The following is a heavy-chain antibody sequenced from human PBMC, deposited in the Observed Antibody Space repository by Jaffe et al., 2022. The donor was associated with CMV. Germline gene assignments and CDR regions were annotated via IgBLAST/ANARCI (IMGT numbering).Heavy chain of an antibody. D-gene: IGHD3-3*01. CDR1: GYTFTSYA. CDR3: ARTMYYDFWSGYYNDYAFDI. CDR2: INTNTGNP. J-gene: IGHJ3*02. V-gene: IGHV7-4-1*01. Sequence: QVQLVQSGSELKKPGASVKVSCKASGYTFTSYAMNWVRQAPGQGLEWMGWINTNTGNPTYAQGFTGRFVFSLDTSVSTAYLQICSLKAEDTAVYYCARTMYYDFWSGYYNDYAFDIWGQGTMVTVSS.